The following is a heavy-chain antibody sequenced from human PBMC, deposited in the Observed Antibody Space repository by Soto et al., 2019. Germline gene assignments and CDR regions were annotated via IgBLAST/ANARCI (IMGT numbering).Heavy chain of an antibody. Sequence: GGSLRLSCAASGFTFSSYGMHWVRQAPGKGLEWVAVIWYDGSNKYYADSVKGRFTISRDNSKNTLYLQMNSLRAEDTAVYYCARGHYGDYGDYFDYWGQGTLVTVSS. V-gene: IGHV3-33*01. J-gene: IGHJ4*02. CDR2: IWYDGSNK. D-gene: IGHD4-17*01. CDR3: ARGHYGDYGDYFDY. CDR1: GFTFSSYG.